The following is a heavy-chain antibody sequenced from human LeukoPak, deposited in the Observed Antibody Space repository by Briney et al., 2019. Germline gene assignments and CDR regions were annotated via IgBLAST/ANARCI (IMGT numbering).Heavy chain of an antibody. CDR1: GFIFSKYG. J-gene: IGHJ3*02. Sequence: GGSLRLSCGASGFIFSKYGMHWVRQAPGKGLEWVAFINDKGVDKNYADSVKGRFTISRDNSKNTLYLQMNSLRAEDTAVYYCARGGSYLSAFDIWGQGTMVTVSS. V-gene: IGHV3-30*02. D-gene: IGHD1-26*01. CDR2: INDKGVDK. CDR3: ARGGSYLSAFDI.